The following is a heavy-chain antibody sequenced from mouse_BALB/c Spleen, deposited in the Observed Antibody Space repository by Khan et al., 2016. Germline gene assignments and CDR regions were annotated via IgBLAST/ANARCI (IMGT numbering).Heavy chain of an antibody. CDR3: ARNGNYSYWFFDV. D-gene: IGHD2-1*01. CDR1: GYTFTSYV. Sequence: VQLQQSGPELVKPGASVKMSCKASGYTFTSYVMHWVKQKPGQGLEWIGYINPYNDGTNYNEKFKGKATLTSDRSSSTAYMELSSLTSEDSAVXYFARNGNYSYWFFDVWGGGATVTVSS. CDR2: INPYNDGT. J-gene: IGHJ1*01. V-gene: IGHV1S136*01.